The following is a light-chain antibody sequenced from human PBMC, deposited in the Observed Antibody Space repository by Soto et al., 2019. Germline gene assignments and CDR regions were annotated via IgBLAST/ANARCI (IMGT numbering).Light chain of an antibody. CDR2: DVT. V-gene: IGLV2-14*03. CDR3: SAYTSTNTLV. CDR1: ISDLGGYNY. J-gene: IGLJ3*02. Sequence: QSALTQPASVSGSPGQSITISCTGTISDLGGYNYVSWYQQHPGKAPKLMIYDVTNRPSGVSNRFSASKSGKTASLTISGLQSEDEADYYCSAYTSTNTLVFGGGTKVTVL.